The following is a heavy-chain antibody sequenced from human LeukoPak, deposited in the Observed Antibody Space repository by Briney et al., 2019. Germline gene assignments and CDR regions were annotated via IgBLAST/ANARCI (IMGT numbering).Heavy chain of an antibody. J-gene: IGHJ5*02. V-gene: IGHV4-59*08. CDR1: GGSISNNY. CDR2: IYYSGST. Sequence: SETLSLTCTVSGGSISNNYWTWIRQPPGKGLEWIGYIYYSGSTNYNPSLKSRVTISVDTSKNQFSLKLSSVTAADTAVYYCAKLGSGTNNWFDPWGQGTLVTVSS. CDR3: AKLGSGTNNWFDP. D-gene: IGHD3-10*01.